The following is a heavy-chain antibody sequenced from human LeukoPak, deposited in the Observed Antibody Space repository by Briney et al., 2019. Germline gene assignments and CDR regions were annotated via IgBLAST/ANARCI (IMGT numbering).Heavy chain of an antibody. CDR1: GFTFSSYW. CDR2: IKQDGSEK. V-gene: IGHV3-7*01. Sequence: GGSLRLSCATSGFTFSSYWISWVRQAPEKGLEWVADIKQDGSEKYYVDSVKGRFTISRDNSKNTPSLQMKSLRAEDTAVYYCARDRGSLDYWGQGTLVTVSS. J-gene: IGHJ4*02. CDR3: ARDRGSLDY.